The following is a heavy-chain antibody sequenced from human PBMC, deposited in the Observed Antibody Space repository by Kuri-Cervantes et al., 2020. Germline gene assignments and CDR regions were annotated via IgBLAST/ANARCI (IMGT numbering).Heavy chain of an antibody. CDR3: ASPTDEAGTDAFDI. J-gene: IGHJ3*02. Sequence: ASVKVSCKASGYTFTSYGISWVRQAPGQGLEWMGWISAYNGDTNYAQKLQGRVTMTTDTSTSTAYMELRSLRSDDTAVYYCASPTDEAGTDAFDIWGQGTMVTVSS. V-gene: IGHV1-18*01. D-gene: IGHD6-19*01. CDR2: ISAYNGDT. CDR1: GYTFTSYG.